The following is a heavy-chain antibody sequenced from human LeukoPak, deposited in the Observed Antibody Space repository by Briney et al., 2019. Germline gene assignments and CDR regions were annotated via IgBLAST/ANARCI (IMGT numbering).Heavy chain of an antibody. CDR3: ADERPLQPFDY. V-gene: IGHV3-11*01. CDR1: GFTFSDYY. CDR2: ISSSGSTI. Sequence: GGALRLSCSASGFTFSDYYMSWIRQAPGKGLEGVSYISSSGSTIYYADSVKGRFTISRDNAKNSLYLQMNSLRAEDTAVYYCADERPLQPFDYWGQGTLVTVSS. D-gene: IGHD5-24*01. J-gene: IGHJ4*02.